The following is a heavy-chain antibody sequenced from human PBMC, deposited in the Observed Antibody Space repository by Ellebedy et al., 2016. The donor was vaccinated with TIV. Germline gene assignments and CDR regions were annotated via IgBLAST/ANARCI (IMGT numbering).Heavy chain of an antibody. J-gene: IGHJ2*01. V-gene: IGHV4-34*01. Sequence: SETLSLTCAVYGGSLSGHSWSWVRQPPGKGLEWIGEINHRGSTTYNQSLRIRVTISIDTSKDQFSLRLSAVTAADTAVYYCARGNFHDVDLDHWYFDLWGRGTLVTVSS. CDR2: INHRGST. D-gene: IGHD2/OR15-2a*01. CDR1: GGSLSGHS. CDR3: ARGNFHDVDLDHWYFDL.